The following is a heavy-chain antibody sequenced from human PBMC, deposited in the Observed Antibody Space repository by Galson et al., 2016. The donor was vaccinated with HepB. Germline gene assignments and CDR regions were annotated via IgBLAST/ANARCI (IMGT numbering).Heavy chain of an antibody. CDR2: ISGAGTA. CDR3: AQDKASMSVGATNFQH. CDR1: GFPFSSYA. D-gene: IGHD1-26*01. Sequence: SLRLSCAASGFPFSSYAMSWVRQAPGKGLAWVSTISGAGTASYAYSVKGRFTISRDNSKNTLDLQMDSLRAEDTSFYYCAQDKASMSVGATNFQHWGQGTLVTGSP. J-gene: IGHJ1*01. V-gene: IGHV3-23*01.